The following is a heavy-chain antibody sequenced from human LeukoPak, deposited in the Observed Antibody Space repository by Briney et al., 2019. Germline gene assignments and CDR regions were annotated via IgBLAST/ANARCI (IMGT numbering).Heavy chain of an antibody. CDR3: AKPARIAVAAQDY. D-gene: IGHD6-19*01. CDR2: INSDGSST. V-gene: IGHV3-74*01. J-gene: IGHJ4*02. CDR1: GFTFSSYW. Sequence: GGSLRLSCAASGFTFSSYWMHWVRHAPGKGLVWVSRINSDGSSTSYADSVKGRFTISRDNAKNTLYLQMNSLRAEDTAVYYCAKPARIAVAAQDYWGQGTLVTVSS.